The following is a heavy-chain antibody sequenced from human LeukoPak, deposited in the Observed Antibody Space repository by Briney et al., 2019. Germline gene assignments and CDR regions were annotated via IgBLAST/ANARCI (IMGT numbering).Heavy chain of an antibody. J-gene: IGHJ5*02. CDR3: AKGGDCSITSGYADWFDP. Sequence: PGESLTLSCAASGFTFSSYAMSWVRQAPGKGLEWVSAISDSGGSTYYADSEKGRFTIVRDYYKHTLYLQINRLSADDTAFYSCAKGGDCSITSGYADWFDPSGQGTLGTVSS. V-gene: IGHV3-23*01. CDR2: ISDSGGST. D-gene: IGHD2-2*01. CDR1: GFTFSSYA.